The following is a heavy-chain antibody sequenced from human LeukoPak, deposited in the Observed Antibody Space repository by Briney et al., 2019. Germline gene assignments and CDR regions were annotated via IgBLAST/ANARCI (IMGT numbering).Heavy chain of an antibody. CDR2: ISSSGNTI. V-gene: IGHV3-48*03. J-gene: IGHJ4*02. CDR1: GFTFSSYE. Sequence: GGSLRLSCAASGFTFSSYEMNWVRQAPGKGLEWVSYISSSGNTIYYADSVKGRFTISRDNAKNSLYLQMNSLRAEDTAVYYCARAPRQLLWSFDYWGQGTLVTVSS. D-gene: IGHD2-2*01. CDR3: ARAPRQLLWSFDY.